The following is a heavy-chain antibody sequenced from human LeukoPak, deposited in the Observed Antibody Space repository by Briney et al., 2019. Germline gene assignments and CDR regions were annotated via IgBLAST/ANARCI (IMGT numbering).Heavy chain of an antibody. CDR1: GFTFSSYA. D-gene: IGHD1-26*01. J-gene: IGHJ6*03. CDR2: IRGSGDSS. CDR3: AKPFIVGATGYYYYYMDV. Sequence: GGSLRLSCAASGFTFSSYAMTWVRQAPGKGLEWVSSIRGSGDSSYYADSVKGRFTISRDNSKNTLYLQMNSLRVEDTAVYYCAKPFIVGATGYYYYYMDVWGKGTTVTVAS. V-gene: IGHV3-23*01.